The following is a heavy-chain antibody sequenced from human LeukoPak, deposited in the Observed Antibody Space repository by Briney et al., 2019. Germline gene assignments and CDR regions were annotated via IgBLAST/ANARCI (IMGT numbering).Heavy chain of an antibody. CDR2: ISGSGGST. CDR1: GFTFTAYA. Sequence: PGGSLRLSCAASGFTFTAYAMSWVRQAPGKGLEWVSAISGSGGSTYYADSVKGRFTISRDNSKNTLYLQMNSLRAEDTAVYYCAKMASLWFGELFNPFDYWGQGTLSPSPQ. V-gene: IGHV3-23*01. D-gene: IGHD3-10*01. J-gene: IGHJ4*02. CDR3: AKMASLWFGELFNPFDY.